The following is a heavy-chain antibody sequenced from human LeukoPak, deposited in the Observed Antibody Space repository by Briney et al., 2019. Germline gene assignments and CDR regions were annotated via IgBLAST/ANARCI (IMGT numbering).Heavy chain of an antibody. Sequence: GGSLRLSCAASGFTFSSYAMHWVRQAPGKGLEYVSAISSNGGSTYYANSVKGRFTISRDNSKNTLYLQMGSLRAEDMAVYYCARVSEGYFDYWGQGTLVTVSS. CDR2: ISSNGGST. D-gene: IGHD3-22*01. V-gene: IGHV3-64*01. CDR3: ARVSEGYFDY. CDR1: GFTFSSYA. J-gene: IGHJ4*02.